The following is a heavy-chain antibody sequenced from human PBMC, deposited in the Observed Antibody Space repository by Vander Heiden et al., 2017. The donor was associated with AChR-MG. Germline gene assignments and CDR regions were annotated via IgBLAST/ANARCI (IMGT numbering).Heavy chain of an antibody. V-gene: IGHV4-31*03. J-gene: IGHJ6*03. CDR3: ARTGVEGLRRYYYYYMDV. CDR1: GGPISSGGYY. Sequence: QVQLQESGPGLVKPSQTLSLTCTVSGGPISSGGYYWSWIRQHPGKGLEWIGYIYYSGSTYYNPSLKRRVTISVDTSKNQFSLKLSSVTAADTAVYYCARTGVEGLRRYYYYYMDVWGKGTTVTVSS. D-gene: IGHD4-17*01. CDR2: IYYSGST.